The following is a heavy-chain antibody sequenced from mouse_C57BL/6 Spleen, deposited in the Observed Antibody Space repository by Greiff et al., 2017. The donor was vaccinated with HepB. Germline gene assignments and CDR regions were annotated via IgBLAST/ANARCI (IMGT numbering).Heavy chain of an antibody. CDR3: ARGLRPDY. J-gene: IGHJ2*01. CDR1: GYTFTSYW. CDR2: IDPSDSYT. Sequence: QVQLQQPGAELVMPGASVKLSCKASGYTFTSYWMHWVKQRPGQGLEWIGEIDPSDSYTNYNQKFKGKSTLTVDKSSSTAYMQLSSLTSEDSAVYDCARGLRPDYWGQGTTLTVSS. D-gene: IGHD2-4*01. V-gene: IGHV1-69*01.